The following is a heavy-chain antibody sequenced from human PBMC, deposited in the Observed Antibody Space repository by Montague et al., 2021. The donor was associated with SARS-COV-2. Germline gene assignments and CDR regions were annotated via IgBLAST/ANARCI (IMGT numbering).Heavy chain of an antibody. CDR3: AKDIKGSAPLKGYYGMDV. CDR2: ISGDGYT. V-gene: IGHV3-43*02. D-gene: IGHD2-15*01. CDR1: GFTFHGYG. Sequence: SLSLSFSASGFTFHGYGMHWVRQAPGKGLEWVSLISGDGYTYYPDSVKGRFTISRDSSKNSLYLQMNSLRSEDTAVYFCAKDIKGSAPLKGYYGMDVWGQGTTVIVSS. J-gene: IGHJ6*02.